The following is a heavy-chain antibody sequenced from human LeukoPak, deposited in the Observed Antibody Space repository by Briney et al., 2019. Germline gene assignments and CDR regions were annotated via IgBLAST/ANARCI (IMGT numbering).Heavy chain of an antibody. D-gene: IGHD2-21*02. CDR3: ATSSTNYCGGDCSHEGDAFDI. CDR2: ISAYNGNT. Sequence: ASVKVSCKASGYTFTSYGISWVRQAPGQGLEWMGWISAYNGNTNYAQKLQGRVTMTTDTSTSTAYMELRSLRSDDTAVYYCATSSTNYCGGDCSHEGDAFDIWGQGTTVTVSS. J-gene: IGHJ3*02. V-gene: IGHV1-18*01. CDR1: GYTFTSYG.